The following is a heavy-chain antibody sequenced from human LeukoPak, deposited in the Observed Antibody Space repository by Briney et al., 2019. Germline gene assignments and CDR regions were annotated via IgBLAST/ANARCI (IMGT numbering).Heavy chain of an antibody. CDR1: GFSFSTYA. J-gene: IGHJ4*02. CDR3: AKSLYGGCDY. V-gene: IGHV3-23*01. Sequence: GGSLRLSCAASGFSFSTYAMSWVRQAPGKGLEWVSGVNGNGGSTSYADSVKGRFTIFRDNSKNTVYLQMNSLRVEDTAVYYCAKSLYGGCDYWGQGTVVTVSS. D-gene: IGHD3-16*02. CDR2: VNGNGGST.